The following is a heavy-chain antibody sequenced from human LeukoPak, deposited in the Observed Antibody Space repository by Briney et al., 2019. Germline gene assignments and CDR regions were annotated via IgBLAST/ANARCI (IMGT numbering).Heavy chain of an antibody. Sequence: GGSLRLSCAASGFTFSSYWMHWVRQAPGKGLVWVSLIDSDGSSTSYADSVKGRFTISRDNAKNTLYLQMSSLRAEDTAVYYCARDRTADRYRGYLRGQGTLVTVSS. V-gene: IGHV3-74*01. D-gene: IGHD5-12*01. CDR1: GFTFSSYW. CDR2: IDSDGSST. CDR3: ARDRTADRYRGYL. J-gene: IGHJ4*02.